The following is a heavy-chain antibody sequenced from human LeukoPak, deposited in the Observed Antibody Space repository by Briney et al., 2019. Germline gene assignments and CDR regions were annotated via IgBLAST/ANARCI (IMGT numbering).Heavy chain of an antibody. CDR1: GFTFSSYA. D-gene: IGHD4-23*01. V-gene: IGHV3-23*01. CDR3: AKATMGDYVGFPNDL. J-gene: IGHJ4*02. CDR2: ISGSGGST. Sequence: PGGSLRLSCAASGFTFSSYAMSWVRQAPGKGLEWVSAISGSGGSTYYADSVKGRFTISRDNSKNTLYLHMHSLRAEDTALYYCAKATMGDYVGFPNDLWGQGALVTVSS.